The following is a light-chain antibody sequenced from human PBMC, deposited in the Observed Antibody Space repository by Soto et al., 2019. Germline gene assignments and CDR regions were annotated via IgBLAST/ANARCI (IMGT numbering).Light chain of an antibody. V-gene: IGKV1-39*01. Sequence: DIQMTQSPSSLSASVGDRVTITCRASQSISSYLNWYQQKPGKAPNLLIYATSSLQSGVPSRFSGSGSGTDFTLTISNLQPEDSAIYYCQERKTFGQGTKVEIK. CDR2: ATS. CDR1: QSISSY. J-gene: IGKJ1*01. CDR3: QERKT.